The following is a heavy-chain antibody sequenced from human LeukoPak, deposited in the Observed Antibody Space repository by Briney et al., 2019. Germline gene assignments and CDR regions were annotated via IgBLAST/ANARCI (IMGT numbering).Heavy chain of an antibody. D-gene: IGHD4-11*01. V-gene: IGHV4-4*09. CDR3: ARGGSGSLQYFDY. J-gene: IGHJ4*02. Sequence: SETLSLTCTVSGGSISSYYWSWIQQPPGKGLEWIGYIYTSGSTNYNPSLRSRVTISVDTSKNQFSLKLSSVTAADTAVYYCARGGSGSLQYFDYWGQGTLVTVSS. CDR1: GGSISSYY. CDR2: IYTSGST.